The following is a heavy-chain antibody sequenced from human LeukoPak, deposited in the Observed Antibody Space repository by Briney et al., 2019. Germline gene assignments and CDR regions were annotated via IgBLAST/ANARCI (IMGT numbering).Heavy chain of an antibody. J-gene: IGHJ4*02. Sequence: GGSLRLSCAASGFTFSSYAMSWVRQAPGKGLEWVSAISGGGAGTYYEDSVKGRFTIYRDNSKNTLYVQMNSLGAEDTAVYYCAKNPWGYSNGYLDYWGQGTLVTVSS. CDR2: ISGGGAGT. V-gene: IGHV3-23*01. CDR3: AKNPWGYSNGYLDY. D-gene: IGHD5-18*01. CDR1: GFTFSSYA.